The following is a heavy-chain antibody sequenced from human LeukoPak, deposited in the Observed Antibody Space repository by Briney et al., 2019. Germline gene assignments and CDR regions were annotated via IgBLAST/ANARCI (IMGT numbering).Heavy chain of an antibody. CDR2: MNPPSGDT. V-gene: IGHV1-8*03. D-gene: IGHD5-18*01. Sequence: GASVKVSCKASGYTFTSYDINWVRQSTGQGLEWMGWMNPPSGDTGYAQKFQGRVTITRNTSISTAYMELSGLTSEDTAVYYCATPSMIGISHGYVRLRNWGQGTLVTVSS. CDR1: GYTFTSYD. J-gene: IGHJ4*02. CDR3: ATPSMIGISHGYVRLRN.